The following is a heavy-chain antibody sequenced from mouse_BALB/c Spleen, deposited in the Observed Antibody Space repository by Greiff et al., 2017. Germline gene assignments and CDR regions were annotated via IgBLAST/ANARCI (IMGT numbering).Heavy chain of an antibody. CDR2: ISSGSSTI. J-gene: IGHJ2*01. V-gene: IGHV5-17*02. CDR1: GFTFSSFG. Sequence: EVKLVESGGGLVQPGGSRKLSCAASGFTFSSFGMHWVRQAPEKGLEWVAYISSGSSTIYYADTVKGRFTISRDNPKNTLFLQMTSLRSEDTAMYYCARDYYGNYNYFDYWGQGTTLTVSS. D-gene: IGHD2-1*01. CDR3: ARDYYGNYNYFDY.